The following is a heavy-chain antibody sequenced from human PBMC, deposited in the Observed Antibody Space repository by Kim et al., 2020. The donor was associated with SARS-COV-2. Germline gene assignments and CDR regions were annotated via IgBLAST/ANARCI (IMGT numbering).Heavy chain of an antibody. J-gene: IGHJ6*02. V-gene: IGHV3-30-3*01. Sequence: GGSLRLSCAASGFTFSSYAMHWVRQAPGKGLEWVAVISYDGSNKYYADSVKGRFTISRDNSKNTLYLQMNSLRAEDTAVYYGSFDYVGGMDVWGQGTTVTVSS. CDR1: GFTFSSYA. CDR3: SFDYVGGMDV. D-gene: IGHD3-9*01. CDR2: ISYDGSNK.